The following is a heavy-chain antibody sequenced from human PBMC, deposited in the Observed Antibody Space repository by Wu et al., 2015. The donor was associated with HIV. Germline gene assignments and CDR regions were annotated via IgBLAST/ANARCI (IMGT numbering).Heavy chain of an antibody. J-gene: IGHJ3*02. V-gene: IGHV1-69*05. D-gene: IGHD3-10*01. CDR1: GGTFSSYA. CDR2: IIPIFGTA. Sequence: QVQLVQSGAEVKKPGSSVKVSCKASGGTFSSYAISWVRQAPGQGLEWMGGIIPIFGTANYAQKFQGRVTITTDESTSTAYMGLSSLRSEDTAVYYCAVGGITMVRGRPGDAFDIWGQGTMVTVSS. CDR3: AVGGITMVRGRPGDAFDI.